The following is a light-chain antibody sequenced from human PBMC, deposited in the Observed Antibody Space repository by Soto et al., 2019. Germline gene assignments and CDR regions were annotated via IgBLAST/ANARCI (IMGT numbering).Light chain of an antibody. J-gene: IGKJ5*01. Sequence: ESVFTQSPATLSLSPGESAPLSFSPSQRVSSYLAWYQQKPGQAPRMLVYDGSTRAADVTPGFSGSGSGTDFSLTTSSLEAEEFAVEYCRQRSSRPPITFGQGTRLEIK. V-gene: IGKV3-11*01. CDR2: DGS. CDR1: QRVSSY. CDR3: RQRSSRPPIT.